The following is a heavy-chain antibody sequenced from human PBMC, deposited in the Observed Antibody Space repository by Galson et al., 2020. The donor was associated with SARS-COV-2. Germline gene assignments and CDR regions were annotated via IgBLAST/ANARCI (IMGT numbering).Heavy chain of an antibody. D-gene: IGHD3-22*01. CDR2: INPNSGGT. CDR3: AREDYYDSSGLDAFDI. CDR1: GYTFTGYY. J-gene: IGHJ3*02. Sequence: ASVQVSCKASGYTFTGYYMHWVRQAPGQGLEWMGWINPNSGGTNYAQKFQGRVTMIRDTSISTAYMELSRLRSDDTAVYYCAREDYYDSSGLDAFDIWGQGTMVTVSS. V-gene: IGHV1-2*02.